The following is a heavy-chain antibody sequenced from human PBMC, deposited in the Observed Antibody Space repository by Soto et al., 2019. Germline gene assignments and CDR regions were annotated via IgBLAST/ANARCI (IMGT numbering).Heavy chain of an antibody. V-gene: IGHV4-59*01. CDR3: ARDRSTYGGGGTGEVKENWFDP. J-gene: IGHJ5*02. Sequence: ETLSLTCTVSGGSISHYYWSWIRQSPGKGLEWIGYAYYSGSTDYNPSLKSRVTMSVDTSKNQVSLKLNSVTTADTAVYYCARDRSTYGGGGTGEVKENWFDPWGPGTLVTVSA. CDR1: GGSISHYY. CDR2: AYYSGST. D-gene: IGHD2-8*01.